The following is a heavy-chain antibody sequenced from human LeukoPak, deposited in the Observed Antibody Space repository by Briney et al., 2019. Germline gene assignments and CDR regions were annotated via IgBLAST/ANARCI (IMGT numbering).Heavy chain of an antibody. Sequence: GGSLILSCTASGFTFSNYWMHWVRQAPGKGLVWVSRINTDGSSTSYADSVKGRLTISRDNAKSTLFLQMNSLRAEDTAVYYCARALYDFWSGYYIANYMDVWGKGTPVTVSS. CDR3: ARALYDFWSGYYIANYMDV. CDR1: GFTFSNYW. J-gene: IGHJ6*03. D-gene: IGHD3-3*01. V-gene: IGHV3-74*01. CDR2: INTDGSST.